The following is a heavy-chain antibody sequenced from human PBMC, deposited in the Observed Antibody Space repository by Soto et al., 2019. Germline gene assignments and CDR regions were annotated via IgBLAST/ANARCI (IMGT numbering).Heavy chain of an antibody. J-gene: IGHJ4*02. CDR3: AKRPITAAGFDY. CDR2: ITGSGGGT. CDR1: GFTFSNYA. D-gene: IGHD6-13*01. Sequence: EVQLLESGGGLVQPGGSLRLSCAASGFTFSNYAMTWVRQAPGKGLEWVSVITGSGGGTYFVDSVKGRFTISRDNSKNTVYLPMNSLRAEDTAVYYCAKRPITAAGFDYWGQGTLVTVSS. V-gene: IGHV3-23*01.